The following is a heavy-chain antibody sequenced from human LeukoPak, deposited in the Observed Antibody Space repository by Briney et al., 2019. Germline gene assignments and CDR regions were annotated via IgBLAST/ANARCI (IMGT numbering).Heavy chain of an antibody. Sequence: PGGSLRLSCAASGFTFSSYGMHWVRQAPGKGLEWVAVIWYDGSNKYYADSVKGRFTISRDNSKNTLYLQMNSLRAEDTAVYYCAILGGFYYGSGSYYNVQPAIDYWGQGTLVTVYS. J-gene: IGHJ4*02. CDR1: GFTFSSYG. CDR2: IWYDGSNK. V-gene: IGHV3-33*01. CDR3: AILGGFYYGSGSYYNVQPAIDY. D-gene: IGHD3-10*01.